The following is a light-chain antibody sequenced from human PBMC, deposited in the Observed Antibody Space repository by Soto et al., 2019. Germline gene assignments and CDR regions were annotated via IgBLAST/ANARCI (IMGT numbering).Light chain of an antibody. Sequence: QSVLTQPPSASGTPGQRVTMSCSGSRPNIGSNTVNWYQQLPGTAPKVLIYSNDQRPSGVPDRFSGSKSGTSASLPISGLQSEDEADYYCAAWDDSLKVVVFGGGTKVTVL. CDR3: AAWDDSLKVVV. J-gene: IGLJ2*01. CDR1: RPNIGSNT. CDR2: SND. V-gene: IGLV1-44*01.